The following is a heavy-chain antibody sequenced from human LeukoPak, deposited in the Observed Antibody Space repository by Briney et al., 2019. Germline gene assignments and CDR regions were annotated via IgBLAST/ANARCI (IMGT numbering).Heavy chain of an antibody. CDR3: ARDRPERGYSYCPLDNYFDY. D-gene: IGHD5-18*01. CDR1: GFTFDDYG. CDR2: INWNGGST. V-gene: IGHV3-20*04. J-gene: IGHJ4*02. Sequence: PGGSLRLSCAASGFTFDDYGMSWVRQAPGKGLEWGSGINWNGGSTGYADSVKGRFTISRDNAKNSLYLQMNSLRAEDTAMYYCARDRPERGYSYCPLDNYFDYWGQGTLVTVSS.